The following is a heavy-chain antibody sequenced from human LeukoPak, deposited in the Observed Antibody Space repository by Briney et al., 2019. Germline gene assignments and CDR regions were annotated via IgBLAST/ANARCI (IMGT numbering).Heavy chain of an antibody. V-gene: IGHV1-2*02. CDR1: GYTFTGYY. Sequence: ASVKVSCKASGYTFTGYYMHWVRQAPGQGLEWMGWINPNSGGTNYAQKFQGRVTMTRDTSISTAYMELSSLRSEDTAVYYCARDELTPDIVPTLDPWGQGTLVTVSS. J-gene: IGHJ5*02. CDR2: INPNSGGT. D-gene: IGHD2-15*01. CDR3: ARDELTPDIVPTLDP.